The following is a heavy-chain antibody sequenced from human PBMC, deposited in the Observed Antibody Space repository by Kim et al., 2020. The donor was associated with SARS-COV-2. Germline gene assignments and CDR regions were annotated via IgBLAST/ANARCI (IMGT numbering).Heavy chain of an antibody. J-gene: IGHJ6*02. Sequence: TYYADSVKGRFTISRDNSKNTLYLQMNSLRAEDTAVYYCARTPSYYYGMDVWGQGTTVTVSS. V-gene: IGHV3-33*01. CDR2: T. CDR3: ARTPSYYYGMDV.